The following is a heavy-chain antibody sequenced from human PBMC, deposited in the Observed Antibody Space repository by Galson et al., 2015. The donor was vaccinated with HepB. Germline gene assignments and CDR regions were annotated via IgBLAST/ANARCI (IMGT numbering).Heavy chain of an antibody. J-gene: IGHJ3*02. CDR1: GFTFSSYA. D-gene: IGHD3-22*01. V-gene: IGHV3-30*04. CDR2: ISYDGSNK. Sequence: SLRLSCAASGFTFSSYAMHWVRQAPGKGLEWVAVISYDGSNKYYADSVKGRFTISRDNSKNTLYLQMNSLRAEDTAVYYCARGVLLRAFDIWGQGTMVTVSS. CDR3: ARGVLLRAFDI.